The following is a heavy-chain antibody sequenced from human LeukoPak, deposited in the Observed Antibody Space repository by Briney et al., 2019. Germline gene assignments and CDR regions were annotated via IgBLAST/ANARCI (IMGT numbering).Heavy chain of an antibody. CDR3: ARDTSKYSSSTTYYYYYIDV. V-gene: IGHV3-7*01. CDR1: GFTLSSYW. J-gene: IGHJ6*03. Sequence: GGSLRLSCAASGFTLSSYWMSWVRQAPGKGLEWVANIKKDGSEKYYVDSVKGRFTISRDNAKNSLYLQMNCLRAEDTAVYYCARDTSKYSSSTTYYYYYIDVWGKGTTVTVSS. D-gene: IGHD6-6*01. CDR2: IKKDGSEK.